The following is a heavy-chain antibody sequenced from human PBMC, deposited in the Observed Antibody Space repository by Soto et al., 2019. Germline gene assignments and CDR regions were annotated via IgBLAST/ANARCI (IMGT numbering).Heavy chain of an antibody. Sequence: QVQLVESGGGVVQPGRSLRLSCAASGFTFSSYGMHWVRQAPGKGLEWVAVIWYDGSNKYYADSVKGRFTISRDNSKNTLDLQMNSLRAEDTAVYYCARDGRLLWFGELYLQRNWYFDLWGRGTLVTVSS. CDR3: ARDGRLLWFGELYLQRNWYFDL. V-gene: IGHV3-33*01. J-gene: IGHJ2*01. CDR1: GFTFSSYG. D-gene: IGHD3-10*01. CDR2: IWYDGSNK.